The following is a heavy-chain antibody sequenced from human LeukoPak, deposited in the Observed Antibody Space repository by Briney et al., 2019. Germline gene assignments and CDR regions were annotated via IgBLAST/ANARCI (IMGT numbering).Heavy chain of an antibody. CDR3: ARAGAARLYYYYYMDV. D-gene: IGHD6-6*01. Sequence: SETLSLTCTVSGGSISSYYWSWIRQPAGKGLEWIGRIYTSGSTNYNPSLKSRVTISVDTSKNQFSLKLSSVTAADTAVYYCARAGAARLYYYYYMDVWGKGTTVTVSS. CDR1: GGSISSYY. V-gene: IGHV4-4*07. J-gene: IGHJ6*03. CDR2: IYTSGST.